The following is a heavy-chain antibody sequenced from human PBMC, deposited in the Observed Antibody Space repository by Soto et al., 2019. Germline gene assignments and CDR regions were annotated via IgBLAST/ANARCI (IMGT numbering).Heavy chain of an antibody. Sequence: DSVKVSCQACGLTFPRYGISWVRQAPVQGLEWMGWISAYNGNTNYAQKLQGRVTMTTDTSTSTAYMELRSLRSDDTAVYYCARDRGSPSYYYYGMDVWGQGTTVTVSS. CDR1: GLTFPRYG. CDR2: ISAYNGNT. CDR3: ARDRGSPSYYYYGMDV. V-gene: IGHV1-18*01. J-gene: IGHJ6*02.